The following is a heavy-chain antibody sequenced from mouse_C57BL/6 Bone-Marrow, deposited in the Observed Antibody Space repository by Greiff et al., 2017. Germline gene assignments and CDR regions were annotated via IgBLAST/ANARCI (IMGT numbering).Heavy chain of an antibody. V-gene: IGHV1-9*01. CDR3: ARRRTLDY. CDR2: ILPGSGST. CDR1: GYSFTGYG. Sequence: QVQLKQSGAELMKPGASVKLSCKATGYSFTGYGIEWVKQRPGHSLEWIGEILPGSGSTNYNEKFKGKATFTVDTSSNTAYSQLSSLTTENSAIYYCARRRTLDYWGQGTTLTVSS. J-gene: IGHJ2*01.